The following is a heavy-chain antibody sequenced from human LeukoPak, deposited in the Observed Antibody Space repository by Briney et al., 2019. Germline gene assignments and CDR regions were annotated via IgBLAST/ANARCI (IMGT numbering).Heavy chain of an antibody. D-gene: IGHD4-17*01. CDR2: INSDGSST. CDR1: GFTFSTYW. V-gene: IGHV3-74*01. J-gene: IGHJ5*02. Sequence: PGGSLRLSCAASGFTFSTYWMHWVRQAPGKGLVWVSRINSDGSSTSYADSVKGRFTISRDNAKNTLYLQMNSLRAEDMAVYYRARAGQHYGDYVEFWFDPWGQGTLVTVSS. CDR3: ARAGQHYGDYVEFWFDP.